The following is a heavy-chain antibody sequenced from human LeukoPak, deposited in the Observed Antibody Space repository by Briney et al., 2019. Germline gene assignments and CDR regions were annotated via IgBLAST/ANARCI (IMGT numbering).Heavy chain of an antibody. CDR2: ISDDGSNK. J-gene: IGHJ6*04. V-gene: IGHV3-30*04. Sequence: PGGSLRLSCAASGFTFSTYPMHWVRQAPGKGLEWVAVISDDGSNKYYADSVKGRFTISRDNSKNTLYLQMNSLRAEDTAVYYWARPRLAYDYYGMDVWGKGTTVTVSS. CDR1: GFTFSTYP. D-gene: IGHD1-1*01. CDR3: ARPRLAYDYYGMDV.